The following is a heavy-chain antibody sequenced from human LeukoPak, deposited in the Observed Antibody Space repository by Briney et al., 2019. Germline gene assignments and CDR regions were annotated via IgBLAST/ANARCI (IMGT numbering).Heavy chain of an antibody. D-gene: IGHD3-22*01. CDR3: ARLHRDPTYYYDSSGYWGLGGEGRWYYFDY. CDR2: IYPGDSDT. V-gene: IGHV5-51*01. J-gene: IGHJ4*02. Sequence: GESLKISCKGSGYSFTSYWIGWVRQMPGKGLEWMGIIYPGDSDTRYSPSFQGQVTISADKSISTAYLQWSSLKASDTAMYYCARLHRDPTYYYDSSGYWGLGGEGRWYYFDYWGQGTLVTVSS. CDR1: GYSFTSYW.